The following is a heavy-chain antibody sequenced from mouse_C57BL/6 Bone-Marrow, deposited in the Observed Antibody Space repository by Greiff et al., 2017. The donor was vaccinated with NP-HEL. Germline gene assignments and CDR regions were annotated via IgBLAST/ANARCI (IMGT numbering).Heavy chain of an antibody. D-gene: IGHD4-1*01. CDR3: ARYSNWDEDY. V-gene: IGHV7-3*01. Sequence: EVHLVESGGGLVQPGGSLSLSCAASGFTFTDYYMSWVRQPPGQALEWLGFIRNKANGYTTEYSASVKGRFTISRDNSQSILYLQMNALRAEDSATYYCARYSNWDEDYWGQGTSVTVSS. CDR2: IRNKANGYTT. J-gene: IGHJ4*01. CDR1: GFTFTDYY.